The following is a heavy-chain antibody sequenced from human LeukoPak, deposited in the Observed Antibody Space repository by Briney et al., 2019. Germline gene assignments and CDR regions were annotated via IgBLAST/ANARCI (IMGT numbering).Heavy chain of an antibody. V-gene: IGHV3-30-3*01. Sequence: GRSLRLSCAASGFTFSSYAMHWVRQAPGMGLEWVAVISYDGSNKYYADSVKGRFTISRDNSKNTLYLQMNSLRAEDTAVYYCAGDRLVITVAGTVNYWGQGTLVTVSS. CDR3: AGDRLVITVAGTVNY. CDR1: GFTFSSYA. D-gene: IGHD6-19*01. CDR2: ISYDGSNK. J-gene: IGHJ4*02.